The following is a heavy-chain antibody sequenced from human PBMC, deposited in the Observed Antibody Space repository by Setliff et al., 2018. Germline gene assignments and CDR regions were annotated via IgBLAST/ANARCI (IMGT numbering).Heavy chain of an antibody. CDR1: GYTFTSYG. Sequence: RASVKVSCKASGYTFTSYGISWVRQAPGQGLEWMGWISAYNGNTNYAQKLQGRVTMTTDTSTSTAYMELRSLRSDDTAVYYCARDRRDYDILTGYYEFTFDYWGQGTLVTVSS. D-gene: IGHD3-9*01. J-gene: IGHJ4*02. CDR3: ARDRRDYDILTGYYEFTFDY. V-gene: IGHV1-18*01. CDR2: ISAYNGNT.